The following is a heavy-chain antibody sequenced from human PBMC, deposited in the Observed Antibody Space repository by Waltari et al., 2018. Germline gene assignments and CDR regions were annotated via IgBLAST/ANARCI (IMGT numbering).Heavy chain of an antibody. D-gene: IGHD4-4*01. CDR3: ARSMTTVTYYYYYGMDV. Sequence: EVQLVESGGGLVQPGGSLRLSCAASGFTVRSNYMSCVRQAPGKGLAWVCVIYSGGSTYYADSVKGRFTISRYNSKNTLYLQMNSLRAEDTAVYYCARSMTTVTYYYYYGMDVWGQGTTVTVSS. CDR2: IYSGGST. V-gene: IGHV3-66*02. J-gene: IGHJ6*02. CDR1: GFTVRSNY.